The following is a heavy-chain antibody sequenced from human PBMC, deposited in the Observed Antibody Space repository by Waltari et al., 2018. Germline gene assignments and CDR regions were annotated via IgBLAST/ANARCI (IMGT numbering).Heavy chain of an antibody. CDR2: SNTNVWNP. CDR3: AREVVPAATIVVNWFDP. Sequence: QVQLVQSGSELKKPGASVKVSCKASGYTFTTYAINWLRQAPGKGLELMGWSNTNVWNPTYVQGFTRRVVCSLDTSGSTAYLQINSIKADDTAVYCCAREVVPAATIVVNWFDPWGQGTLVTVSS. J-gene: IGHJ5*02. V-gene: IGHV7-4-1*02. D-gene: IGHD2-2*01. CDR1: GYTFTTYA.